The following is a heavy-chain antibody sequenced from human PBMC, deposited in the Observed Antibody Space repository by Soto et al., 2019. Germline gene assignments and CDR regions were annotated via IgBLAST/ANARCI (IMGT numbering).Heavy chain of an antibody. V-gene: IGHV4-31*03. J-gene: IGHJ5*02. CDR2: IHSSGST. Sequence: PSETLSLTGTFSGGSISSGSYYWSWIRQHPGKGLEWIGYIHSSGSTYYNPSLKSRVTISVDTSKTQFSLKLSSVTAADTAVYYCAREDRNYYDSSGYYHWGQGTLVTVSS. CDR3: AREDRNYYDSSGYYH. CDR1: GGSISSGSYY. D-gene: IGHD3-22*01.